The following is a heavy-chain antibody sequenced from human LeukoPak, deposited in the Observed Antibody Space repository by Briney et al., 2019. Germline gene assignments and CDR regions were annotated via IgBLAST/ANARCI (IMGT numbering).Heavy chain of an antibody. Sequence: GGSLRLSCAASGFTFSSYWMHWVRQAPGKGLVWVSRINSDGSSTNYADSVKGRFTISRDNAKNTLYLQMNSLRAEDTALYYCARRESTYQNYYYFYYMDVWGKGTTVTVSS. CDR1: GFTFSSYW. J-gene: IGHJ6*03. CDR2: INSDGSST. V-gene: IGHV3-74*01. CDR3: ARRESTYQNYYYFYYMDV.